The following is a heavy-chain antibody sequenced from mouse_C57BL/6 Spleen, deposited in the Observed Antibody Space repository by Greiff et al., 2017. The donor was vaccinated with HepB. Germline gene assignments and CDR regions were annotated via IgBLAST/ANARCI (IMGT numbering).Heavy chain of an antibody. CDR1: GYTFTDYY. CDR2: INPNNGGT. CDR3: ARFTTVVPFDY. J-gene: IGHJ2*01. Sequence: VHVKQSGPELVKPGASVKISCKASGYTFTDYYMNWVKQSHGKSLEWIGDINPNNGGTSYNQKFKGKATLTVDKSSSTAYMELRSLTSEDSAVYYCARFTTVVPFDYWGQGTTLTVSS. V-gene: IGHV1-26*01. D-gene: IGHD1-1*01.